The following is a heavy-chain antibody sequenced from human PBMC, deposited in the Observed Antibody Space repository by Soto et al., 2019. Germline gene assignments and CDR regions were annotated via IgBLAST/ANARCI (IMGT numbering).Heavy chain of an antibody. CDR1: GDTFTDYY. D-gene: IGHD2-21*02. CDR2: VNPSGGHT. CDR3: AGGGHVVVVSAALDY. Sequence: QVQLMQSGAEVKKPGASVKVSCKASGDTFTDYYIHWVRQAPGQGLEWMGTVNPSGGHTTYAQHFLGRVTVTRDRSASIRYRERTSLTSAVTAIYDCAGGGHVVVVSAALDYWGQGTLVPVSS. J-gene: IGHJ4*02. V-gene: IGHV1-46*01.